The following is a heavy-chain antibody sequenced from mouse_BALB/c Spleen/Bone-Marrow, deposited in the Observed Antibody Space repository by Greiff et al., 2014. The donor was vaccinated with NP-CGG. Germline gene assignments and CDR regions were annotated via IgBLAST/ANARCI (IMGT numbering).Heavy chain of an antibody. D-gene: IGHD2-14*01. CDR3: SRLRYDCYFDV. CDR2: IYPYNGGT. Sequence: EVMLVESGPELVKPGASVKISCKASGYTFTDYNMHWVKQSHGKSLEWIGYIYPYNGGTGYNQKFKSKATLTVDNSSSTAYMELRSLTSEDSAVYYCSRLRYDCYFDVWGAGTTVTVSS. CDR1: GYTFTDYN. V-gene: IGHV1S29*02. J-gene: IGHJ1*01.